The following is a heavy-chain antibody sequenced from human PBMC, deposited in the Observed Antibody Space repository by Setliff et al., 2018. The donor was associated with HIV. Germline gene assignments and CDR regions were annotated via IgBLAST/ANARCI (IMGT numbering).Heavy chain of an antibody. CDR2: INPSGGST. Sequence: ASVKVSCKASGYTFTSYHMYWVRQAPGQGLEWMGSINPSGGSTSYAQKFQGRVTMTRDTPTSTVYMELSSLRSEDTAVYYCARDGLQTNGPYYYYRDVWGKGTTVTVSS. CDR3: ARDGLQTNGPYYYYRDV. CDR1: GYTFTSYH. J-gene: IGHJ6*03. V-gene: IGHV1-46*01. D-gene: IGHD5-12*01.